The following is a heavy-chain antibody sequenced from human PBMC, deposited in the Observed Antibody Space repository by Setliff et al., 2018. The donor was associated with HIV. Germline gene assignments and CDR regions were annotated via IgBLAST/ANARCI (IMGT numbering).Heavy chain of an antibody. CDR1: DDSVSTFY. CDR2: IHHTGST. J-gene: IGHJ4*01. CDR3: APGEGVASTYYHD. V-gene: IGHV4-59*02. Sequence: SETLSLTCTVSDDSVSTFYWNWIRQPPGKGLEWIGFIHHTGSTVSIPSLKSRVTILMDLSRNQLSLHLASVTTADTAVYFCAPGEGVASTYYHDWGQGTQVTVSS. D-gene: IGHD3-3*01.